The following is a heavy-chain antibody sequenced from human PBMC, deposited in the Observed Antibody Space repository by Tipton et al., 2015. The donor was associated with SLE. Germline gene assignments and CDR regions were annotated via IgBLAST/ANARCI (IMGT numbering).Heavy chain of an antibody. CDR3: ARDSLTTEAFDI. J-gene: IGHJ3*02. CDR2: IIPMFGTA. D-gene: IGHD1-1*01. V-gene: IGHV1-69*13. CDR1: GGTFSFSSYA. Sequence: QSGAEVKKPGSSVKVSCKASGGTFSFSSYAISWVRQAPGQGLEWMGRIIPMFGTANYVEKFQGRVTITADESTSTAYMELSSLRSEDTAVYYCARDSLTTEAFDIWGQGTMVTVSS.